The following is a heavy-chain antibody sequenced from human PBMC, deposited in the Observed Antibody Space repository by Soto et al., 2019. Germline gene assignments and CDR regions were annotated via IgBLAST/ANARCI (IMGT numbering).Heavy chain of an antibody. V-gene: IGHV4-34*01. J-gene: IGHJ5*02. Sequence: SETLSLTCAVHGGSFSDYYWSWIRQPPGKGLEWIGEINYSGRTNYNPSLKSRVTISVDTSKNQFSLKLSSMTAADTAVYYCARSVFPWGQGTLVTVSS. CDR2: INYSGRT. CDR1: GGSFSDYY. CDR3: ARSVFP.